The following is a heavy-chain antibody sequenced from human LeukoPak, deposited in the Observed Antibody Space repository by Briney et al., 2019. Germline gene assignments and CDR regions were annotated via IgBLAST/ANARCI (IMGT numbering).Heavy chain of an antibody. J-gene: IGHJ5*02. CDR3: ARVLLGSWDWFDP. D-gene: IGHD3-10*01. V-gene: IGHV3-74*01. CDR1: KFTFRSYW. CDR2: INPDGGTT. Sequence: GGSLRLSCAASKFTFRSYWMHWVRQAPGKGLVWVSRINPDGGTTNYADSVKGRFTISRDNAKNTLYLQMNSLRAEDTAVYYCARVLLGSWDWFDPWGQGTLATVSS.